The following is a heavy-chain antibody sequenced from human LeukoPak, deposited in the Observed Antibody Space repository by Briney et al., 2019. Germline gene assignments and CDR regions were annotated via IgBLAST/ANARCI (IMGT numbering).Heavy chain of an antibody. Sequence: SGGSLRLSCAASGFTFSSYAMHWVRQAPGKGLEYVSAISNNGGSTYYADSVEGRFTISRDNSKNTLYLQMSSLRTEDTAVYYCVKALGQWLVYYFDYWGQGTLVTVSS. CDR1: GFTFSSYA. D-gene: IGHD6-19*01. V-gene: IGHV3-64D*09. J-gene: IGHJ4*02. CDR3: VKALGQWLVYYFDY. CDR2: ISNNGGST.